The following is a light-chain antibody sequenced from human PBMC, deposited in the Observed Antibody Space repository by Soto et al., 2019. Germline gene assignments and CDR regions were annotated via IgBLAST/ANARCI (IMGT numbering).Light chain of an antibody. CDR2: DAS. CDR1: QSVSSY. Sequence: ELLYKQSPATLSLSPGERATLSCRASQSVSSYLAWYQQKPDQAPRLLIYDASNRATGIPARFSGSGSGTDFTLTISSLEPEDFAVYYCQQRSNWPLTFGGGTKVHIK. V-gene: IGKV3-11*01. CDR3: QQRSNWPLT. J-gene: IGKJ4*01.